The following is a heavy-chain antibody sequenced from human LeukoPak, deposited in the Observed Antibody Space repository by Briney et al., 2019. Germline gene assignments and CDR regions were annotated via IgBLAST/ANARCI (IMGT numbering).Heavy chain of an antibody. CDR3: ARDSVGAGYSDY. V-gene: IGHV3-30*03. CDR1: GFIFSGYG. J-gene: IGHJ4*02. CDR2: ISYDGSNK. D-gene: IGHD1-26*01. Sequence: GGSLRLSCGASGFIFSGYGMHWVRQAPGKGLEWLADISYDGSNKKYADSVKGRFTISRDNSKNTLYLQMDSLRAEDTAVYYCARDSVGAGYSDYWGQGTLVTVSS.